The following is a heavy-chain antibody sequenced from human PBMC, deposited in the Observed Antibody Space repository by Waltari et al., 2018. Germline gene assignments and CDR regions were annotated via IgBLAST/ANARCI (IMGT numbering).Heavy chain of an antibody. Sequence: EVQLVESGGGLVKPGGSLRLSCAASGFTFSNAWMSWVRQAPGKGLEWVGRIKSKTDGGTTDYAAPVKGRFTISRDDSRNTLYLQMNSLRAEDTAVYYCARAVGLTGWYFDLWGRGTLVTVSS. J-gene: IGHJ2*01. D-gene: IGHD7-27*01. CDR1: GFTFSNAW. CDR3: ARAVGLTGWYFDL. V-gene: IGHV3-15*01. CDR2: IKSKTDGGTT.